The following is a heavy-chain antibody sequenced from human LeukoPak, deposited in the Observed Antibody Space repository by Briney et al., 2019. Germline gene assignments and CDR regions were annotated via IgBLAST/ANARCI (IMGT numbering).Heavy chain of an antibody. Sequence: SETLSLTCTVSGGSLSSYYWSWIRQPPGKGLEWNGNIYYSGSTNYNPSLKSRVTISIDTSKNQFSLKVSSVTAGDTAVYYGARDGGGKSRPFDYWGQGTPGTVSS. V-gene: IGHV4-59*01. J-gene: IGHJ4*02. D-gene: IGHD2-15*01. CDR2: IYYSGST. CDR3: ARDGGGKSRPFDY. CDR1: GGSLSSYY.